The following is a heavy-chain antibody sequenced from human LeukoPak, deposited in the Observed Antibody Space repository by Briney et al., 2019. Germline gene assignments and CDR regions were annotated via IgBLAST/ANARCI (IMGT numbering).Heavy chain of an antibody. CDR2: ISSDGITT. D-gene: IGHD6-13*01. J-gene: IGHJ4*02. CDR3: ARVRSSSWYDY. V-gene: IGHV3-74*01. CDR1: GFTFSTSW. Sequence: PGGSLRLSCATSGFTFSTSWMHWVRQAPGKGLVWVSRISSDGITTTYADSVKGRFTISRDNAKNTLYLQMNSLRVEDTAAYYCARVRSSSWYDYWGQGALVTVSS.